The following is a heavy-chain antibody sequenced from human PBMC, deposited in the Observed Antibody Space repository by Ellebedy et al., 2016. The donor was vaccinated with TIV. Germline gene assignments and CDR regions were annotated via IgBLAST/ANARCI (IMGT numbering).Heavy chain of an antibody. J-gene: IGHJ3*02. V-gene: IGHV3-7*01. Sequence: GGSLRLSCAASGFSFRSYWMTWVRQAPGKGLQWVANMNQDGSDRYYVDSVQGRFTISRDNARNALYLQMNSLTAEDTAVYYCVTDGSYGDYLSPTHAFVIWGQGTMVAVSS. CDR3: VTDGSYGDYLSPTHAFVI. CDR1: GFSFRSYW. D-gene: IGHD4-17*01. CDR2: MNQDGSDR.